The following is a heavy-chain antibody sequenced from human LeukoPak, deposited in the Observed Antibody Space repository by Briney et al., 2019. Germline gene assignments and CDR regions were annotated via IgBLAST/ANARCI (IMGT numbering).Heavy chain of an antibody. CDR2: ICPGDSDT. Sequence: GESLKISCKASGYSFTTYWIGWVRQMPGKGLEWMGIICPGDSDTRYSPSFQGQVTMSADKSINTAYLQWNSLRASDTAMYYCARRSGGLDYWGQGTLVTVSS. D-gene: IGHD2-15*01. CDR3: ARRSGGLDY. CDR1: GYSFTTYW. J-gene: IGHJ4*02. V-gene: IGHV5-51*01.